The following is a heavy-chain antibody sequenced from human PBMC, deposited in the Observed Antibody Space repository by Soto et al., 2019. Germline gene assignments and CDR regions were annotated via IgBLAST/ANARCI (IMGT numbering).Heavy chain of an antibody. CDR1: GFTFSSYW. CDR2: INSDGSST. V-gene: IGHV3-74*01. D-gene: IGHD6-19*01. CDR3: ARDRRSSGWYWAGYAFDI. Sequence: EVQLVESGGGLVQPGGSLRLSCAASGFTFSSYWMHWVRQAPGKGLVWVSRINSDGSSTSYADSVKGRFTISRDNAKNTLYLQMNSLGAEDTAVYYCARDRRSSGWYWAGYAFDIWGQGTMVTVSS. J-gene: IGHJ3*02.